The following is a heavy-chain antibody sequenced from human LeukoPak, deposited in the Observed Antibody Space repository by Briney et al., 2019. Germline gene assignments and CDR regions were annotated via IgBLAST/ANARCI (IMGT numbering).Heavy chain of an antibody. J-gene: IGHJ4*02. D-gene: IGHD6-19*01. CDR3: AKVFQGYSSGWPYFDY. CDR2: IGVSGDST. CDR1: GFTFSSYA. Sequence: PGGSLKLSCAASGFTFSSYAMTWVRQAPGKGLEWVSTIGVSGDSTYYVDSVKGRFTISRDNSKNTLYLQMNSLRAEDTAVYYCAKVFQGYSSGWPYFDYWGQGALVTVSS. V-gene: IGHV3-23*01.